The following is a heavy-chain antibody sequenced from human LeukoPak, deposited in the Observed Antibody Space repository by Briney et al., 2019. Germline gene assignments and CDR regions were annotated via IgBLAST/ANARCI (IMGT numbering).Heavy chain of an antibody. Sequence: SETLSLTCSVSRGSISSGDYYWGWIRQPPGRGLEWIASIHYSETAYYNPSLKSRVTISVDTSKNDFSLKLSSVTAADTAVYYCASRDGSGSSYYYYYMDVWGKGTTVTISS. CDR3: ASRDGSGSSYYYYYMDV. J-gene: IGHJ6*03. CDR1: RGSISSGDYY. CDR2: IHYSETA. V-gene: IGHV4-39*02. D-gene: IGHD3-10*01.